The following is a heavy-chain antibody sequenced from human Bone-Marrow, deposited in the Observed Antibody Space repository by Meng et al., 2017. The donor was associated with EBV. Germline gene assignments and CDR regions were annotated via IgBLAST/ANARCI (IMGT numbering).Heavy chain of an antibody. D-gene: IGHD6-25*01. CDR3: ATQRRDTDWFDP. V-gene: IGHV4-34*01. J-gene: IGHJ5*02. Sequence: QVQLPQVGASLLPPSATPSLACSVCGGSFSGYYWTWIRQPPVKGLEWIGDINHSGSTNYNPSLKSLVTISVDTSKTQFSLTLSSVTAADTAVYYCATQRRDTDWFDPWGQGTLVTVSS. CDR2: INHSGST. CDR1: GGSFSGYY.